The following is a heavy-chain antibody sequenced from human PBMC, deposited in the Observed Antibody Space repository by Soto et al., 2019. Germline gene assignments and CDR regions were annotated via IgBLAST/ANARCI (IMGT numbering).Heavy chain of an antibody. V-gene: IGHV3-23*01. Sequence: GGSLRLSCAASGFTFSSYVMSWVRQAPGKGLEWVSAISGSGGGTFYADSVKGRFTISRDNSKNTLYLQMNSLRAEDTAVYYCAKDQDIVVVPAATGDYWGQGTLVTVSS. J-gene: IGHJ4*02. D-gene: IGHD2-2*01. CDR1: GFTFSSYV. CDR3: AKDQDIVVVPAATGDY. CDR2: ISGSGGGT.